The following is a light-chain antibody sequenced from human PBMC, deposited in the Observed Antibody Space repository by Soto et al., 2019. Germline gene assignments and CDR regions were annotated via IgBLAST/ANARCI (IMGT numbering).Light chain of an antibody. Sequence: EIVLTQSPATLSLSPGERATLSCRASQSVSSYLAWYQHKPGQAPRLLIYDASNRATGIPARFSGSGSGTDFTLTINSLEPEDFAIYYCQQRGNWPLTFGGGTKVEIK. CDR3: QQRGNWPLT. J-gene: IGKJ4*01. CDR1: QSVSSY. CDR2: DAS. V-gene: IGKV3-11*01.